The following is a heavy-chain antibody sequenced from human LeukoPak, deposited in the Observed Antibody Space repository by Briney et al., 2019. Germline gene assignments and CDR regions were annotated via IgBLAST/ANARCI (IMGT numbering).Heavy chain of an antibody. J-gene: IGHJ5*02. V-gene: IGHV3-23*01. CDR1: GFTFSSYA. CDR2: ISGSGGST. Sequence: PGGSLRLSCAASGFTFSSYAMSWVRQAPGKGLEWVSAISGSGGSTYYADSVKGRFTISRDNSKNTLYLQMNSLRAEDTAVYYCAREESLFSSYCSGGSCLLFDPWGQGTLVTVSS. D-gene: IGHD2-15*01. CDR3: AREESLFSSYCSGGSCLLFDP.